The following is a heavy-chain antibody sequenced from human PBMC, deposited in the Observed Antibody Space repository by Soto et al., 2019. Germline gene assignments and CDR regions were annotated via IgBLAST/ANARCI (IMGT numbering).Heavy chain of an antibody. CDR2: ISYDGSNK. D-gene: IGHD1-26*01. V-gene: IGHV3-30-3*01. CDR1: GFTFSSYA. J-gene: IGHJ4*02. CDR3: ARDGPYPSGSGSYYFDY. Sequence: PGGSLRLSCAASGFTFSSYAMHWVRQAPGKGLEWVAVISYDGSNKYYADSVKGRFTISRDNSKNTLYLQMNSLRAEDTAVYYCARDGPYPSGSGSYYFDYWGQGTLVTVSS.